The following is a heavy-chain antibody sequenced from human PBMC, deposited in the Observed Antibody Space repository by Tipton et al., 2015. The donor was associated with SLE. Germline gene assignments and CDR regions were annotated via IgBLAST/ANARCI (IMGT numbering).Heavy chain of an antibody. CDR3: ARRRSSAWYDGSIDS. CDR2: IYPSDSDS. CDR1: GYSFTTYW. J-gene: IGHJ5*01. V-gene: IGHV5-51*03. Sequence: QLVQSGAEVKKSGESLKISCKVSGYSFTTYWIGWVRQMPGKGLEWMGMIYPSDSDSTYSPSFQGQVTFSVDKSTGTAYVHWNTLKASDSATYFCARRRSSAWYDGSIDSWGQGTPVTVSS. D-gene: IGHD6-6*01.